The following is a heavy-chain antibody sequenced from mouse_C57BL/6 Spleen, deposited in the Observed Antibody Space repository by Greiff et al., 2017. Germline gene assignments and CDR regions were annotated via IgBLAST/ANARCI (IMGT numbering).Heavy chain of an antibody. CDR2: INSDGSST. Sequence: EVHLVESEGGLVQPGSSMKLSCTASGFTFSDYYMAWVRQVPEKGLEWVANINSDGSSTYYLDSLKSRFIISRANAKNILYLQMSSLKSEDTATYYCARESSYYYGSSLYSYFDVWGTGTTVTVSS. CDR1: GFTFSDYY. CDR3: ARESSYYYGSSLYSYFDV. J-gene: IGHJ1*03. D-gene: IGHD1-1*01. V-gene: IGHV5-16*01.